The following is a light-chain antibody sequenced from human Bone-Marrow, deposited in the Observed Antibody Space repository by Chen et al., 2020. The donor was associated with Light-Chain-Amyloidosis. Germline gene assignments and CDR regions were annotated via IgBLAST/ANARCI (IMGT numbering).Light chain of an antibody. V-gene: IGKV3-15*01. Sequence: EILMTQSPATLSVSPGESATLSCRASQSVSNNLAWYQQKPGQAPRLFIYLASARVTGIPARFTGSGSGTEFSLTISSLQSEDFAVYYCQQYNTWPRTFGRGTRVEFK. CDR1: QSVSNN. J-gene: IGKJ1*01. CDR2: LAS. CDR3: QQYNTWPRT.